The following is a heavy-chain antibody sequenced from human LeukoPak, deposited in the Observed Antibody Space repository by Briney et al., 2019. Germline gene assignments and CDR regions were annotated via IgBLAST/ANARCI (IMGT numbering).Heavy chain of an antibody. V-gene: IGHV3-7*01. D-gene: IGHD4-17*01. Sequence: GGSLRLSCAASGFSFTTSWMSWVRQAPGKGLEWVASIEQDGSEKYYVDSVKGRFTISRDNAKNSLFLQMNSLRAEDTAVYYCASYDYGDYLFDYWGQGTLVTASS. CDR3: ASYDYGDYLFDY. CDR1: GFSFTTSW. CDR2: IEQDGSEK. J-gene: IGHJ4*02.